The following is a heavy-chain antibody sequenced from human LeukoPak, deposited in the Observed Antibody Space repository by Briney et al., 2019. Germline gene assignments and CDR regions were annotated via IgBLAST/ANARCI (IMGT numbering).Heavy chain of an antibody. CDR3: ARDHSSSWYGYYYGMDV. Sequence: GASVKVSCKASGYTFTSYDINWVRQATGQGLEWMGWMNPNSGNTGYAQKFQGRVTMTGNTSISTAYMELSSLRSEDTAVYYCARDHSSSWYGYYYGMDVWGQGTTVTVSS. J-gene: IGHJ6*02. CDR2: MNPNSGNT. CDR1: GYTFTSYD. D-gene: IGHD6-13*01. V-gene: IGHV1-8*01.